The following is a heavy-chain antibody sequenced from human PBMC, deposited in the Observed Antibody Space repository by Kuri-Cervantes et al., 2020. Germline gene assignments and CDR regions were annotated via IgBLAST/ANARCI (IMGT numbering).Heavy chain of an antibody. D-gene: IGHD3-22*01. CDR3: ARVHDSSGYYYLGYFQH. Sequence: GESLKISCAASGFTFTAYTLSWVRQAPGRGLEWVSYVSTSGSSIYYADSVKGRFTISRDNAKNSLYLQMNSLRAEDTAVHYCARVHDSSGYYYLGYFQHWGQGTLVTVSS. J-gene: IGHJ1*01. CDR1: GFTFTAYT. V-gene: IGHV3-21*05. CDR2: VSTSGSSI.